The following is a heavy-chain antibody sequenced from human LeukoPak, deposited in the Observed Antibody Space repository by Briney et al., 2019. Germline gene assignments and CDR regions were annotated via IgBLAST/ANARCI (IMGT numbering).Heavy chain of an antibody. D-gene: IGHD3-16*01. J-gene: IGHJ6*02. Sequence: ETLSLTCTVSGGSISSGGYYWSWIRQHPGKGLEWVASMNQDGSAKGYVDSVKGRFTISRDNARNSLYLQMSSLRPEDTAVYYCATYTHWVAGDVWGQGTTATVSS. CDR3: ATYTHWVAGDV. V-gene: IGHV3-7*01. CDR1: GGSISSGGYY. CDR2: MNQDGSAK.